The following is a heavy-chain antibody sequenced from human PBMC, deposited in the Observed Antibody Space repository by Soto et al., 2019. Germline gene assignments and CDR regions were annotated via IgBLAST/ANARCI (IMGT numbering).Heavy chain of an antibody. V-gene: IGHV3-13*01. D-gene: IGHD1-26*01. J-gene: IGHJ4*02. Sequence: EVQLVESGGGLVQPGGSLRLSCAASGFTLSSHDMHWVHQATGKGLEWVSAVGTDGDTYYPVSVKGRFTISRENANNSLYLQLNSLRAGDTAVYYCARGGFNGGFDYWGQGTLVIVSS. CDR1: GFTLSSHD. CDR2: VGTDGDT. CDR3: ARGGFNGGFDY.